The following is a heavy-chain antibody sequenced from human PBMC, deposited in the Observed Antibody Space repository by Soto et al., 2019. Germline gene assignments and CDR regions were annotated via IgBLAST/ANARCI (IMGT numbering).Heavy chain of an antibody. V-gene: IGHV3-30*18. CDR2: VSHDGRNT. Sequence: VQLVESGGGVVQPGRSLRLSCAASGFTFSDYAMHWVRQAPGKGLEWVAVVSHDGRNTHYADSVKGRFTISRDSSKNTVALEMTSLRAEYTAVYYCAKGGRQWLVTSDFNYWGQGALVTVSS. D-gene: IGHD6-19*01. J-gene: IGHJ4*02. CDR1: GFTFSDYA. CDR3: AKGGRQWLVTSDFNY.